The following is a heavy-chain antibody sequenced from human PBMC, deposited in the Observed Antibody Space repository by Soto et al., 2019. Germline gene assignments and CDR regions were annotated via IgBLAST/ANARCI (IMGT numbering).Heavy chain of an antibody. Sequence: GASVKVSCKASGYTFTSYYMHWVRQAPGQGLEWMGIINPSGGSTSYAQKFQGRVTMTRDTSTSTVYMELSSLRSEDTAVYYCARDLNSYYDSSGPFDYWGQGTLVTVSS. V-gene: IGHV1-46*03. CDR1: GYTFTSYY. CDR2: INPSGGST. D-gene: IGHD3-22*01. J-gene: IGHJ4*02. CDR3: ARDLNSYYDSSGPFDY.